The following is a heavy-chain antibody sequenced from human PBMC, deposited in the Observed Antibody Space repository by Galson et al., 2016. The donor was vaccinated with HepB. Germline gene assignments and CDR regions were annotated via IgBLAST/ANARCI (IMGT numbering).Heavy chain of an antibody. CDR3: ARDHGDGYHFDY. CDR1: GFTFSSHS. V-gene: IGHV3-21*01. J-gene: IGHJ4*02. Sequence: SLRLSCAASGFTFSSHSMNWVRQAPGKGLEWVSSISTSSSYIYYVDSVKGRFTISRDNAKNLLHLQMNSLRAEDTAVYCCARDHGDGYHFDYWGQGTLVTVSS. CDR2: ISTSSSYI. D-gene: IGHD5-24*01.